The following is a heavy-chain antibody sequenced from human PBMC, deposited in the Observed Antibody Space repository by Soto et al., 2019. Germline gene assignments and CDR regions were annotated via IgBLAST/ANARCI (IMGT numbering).Heavy chain of an antibody. CDR1: GYTFTSYA. CDR3: ARGGGLWFGELHYYYMDV. J-gene: IGHJ6*03. CDR2: INAGNGNT. Sequence: ASVKGSCKASGYTFTSYAMHWVRQAPGQRLEWMGWINAGNGNTKYSQKFQGRVTITRDTSASTAYMELSSLRSEDTAVYYCARGGGLWFGELHYYYMDVWGKGTTVTVSS. D-gene: IGHD3-10*01. V-gene: IGHV1-3*01.